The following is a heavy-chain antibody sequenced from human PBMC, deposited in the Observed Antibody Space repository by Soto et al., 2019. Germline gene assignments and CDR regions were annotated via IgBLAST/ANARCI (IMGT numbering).Heavy chain of an antibody. Sequence: GASVKVSCKASGYTFTGYYMHWVRQAPGQGLEWMGWINPNSGGTNYAQKFQGRVTMTRDTSISTAYMELSRLRFDDTAVYYCARDYPPDYYDSSGYYFSGWFDLWGQGTLVTVSS. CDR2: INPNSGGT. CDR3: ARDYPPDYYDSSGYYFSGWFDL. J-gene: IGHJ5*02. D-gene: IGHD3-22*01. V-gene: IGHV1-2*02. CDR1: GYTFTGYY.